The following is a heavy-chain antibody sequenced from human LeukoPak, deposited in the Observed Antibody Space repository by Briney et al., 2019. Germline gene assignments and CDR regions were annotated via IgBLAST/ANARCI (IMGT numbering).Heavy chain of an antibody. Sequence: ASVKVSCKASGYTFTGYYIHWVRQAPGQGLELMGWINPNSGDTNYAQKFQGRVTMTRDTSISTAYMELNRLTSDDTAVYYCAREEGSYPESLDYWGQGTLVTVSS. D-gene: IGHD1-26*01. CDR2: INPNSGDT. CDR1: GYTFTGYY. V-gene: IGHV1-2*02. CDR3: AREEGSYPESLDY. J-gene: IGHJ4*02.